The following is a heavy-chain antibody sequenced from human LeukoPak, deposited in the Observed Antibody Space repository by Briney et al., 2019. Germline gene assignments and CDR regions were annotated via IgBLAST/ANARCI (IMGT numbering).Heavy chain of an antibody. CDR1: GFTFSSYG. CDR2: IWYDGSNK. Sequence: GGSLRLSCAASGFTFSSYGMHWVRQAPGKGLEWVAVIWYDGSNKYYADSVKGRFTISRDNSKNTLYLQMNSLRAEDTAVYYCARVGMTNYYYMDVWGKGTTVTVSS. J-gene: IGHJ6*03. CDR3: ARVGMTNYYYMDV. V-gene: IGHV3-33*01. D-gene: IGHD4-11*01.